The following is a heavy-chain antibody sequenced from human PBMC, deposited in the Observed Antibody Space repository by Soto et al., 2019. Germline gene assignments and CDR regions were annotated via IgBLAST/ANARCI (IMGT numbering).Heavy chain of an antibody. V-gene: IGHV3-30-3*01. CDR3: ARSRKEWLLYDYYYGMDV. Sequence: QVQLVESGGGVVQPGRSLRLSCAASGFTFSSYAMHWVRQAPGKGLEWVAVISYDGSNKYYADSVKGRFTISRDNSKNTLHLQMNSLRDEDTAVYYCARSRKEWLLYDYYYGMDVWGQGTTVTVSS. D-gene: IGHD3-3*01. J-gene: IGHJ6*02. CDR1: GFTFSSYA. CDR2: ISYDGSNK.